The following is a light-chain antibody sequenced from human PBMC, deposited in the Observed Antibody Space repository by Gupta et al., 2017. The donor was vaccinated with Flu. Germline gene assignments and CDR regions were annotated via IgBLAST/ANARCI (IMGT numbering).Light chain of an antibody. Sequence: DIQMTQSPSSLSASVEDRVTITCQASQDISHYLNWYQQKPGKAPKVLIYEASQLEAGVPSRFNGGGSGTDFALTIDSLQPEDLGTYCCQQYYLVPKTFGQGTKMEIK. J-gene: IGKJ2*01. V-gene: IGKV1-33*01. CDR3: QQYYLVPKT. CDR2: EAS. CDR1: QDISHY.